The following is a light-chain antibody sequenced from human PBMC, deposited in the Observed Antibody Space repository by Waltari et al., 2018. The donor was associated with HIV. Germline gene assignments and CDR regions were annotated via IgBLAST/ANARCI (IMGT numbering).Light chain of an antibody. CDR3: QQYNDFPLT. CDR2: GAS. V-gene: IGKV3-15*01. Sequence: EIVMTQSPATLSVSPGERATLSCRASQSISNNLAWYQQNPGQAPRLLIYGASTKDTFIPSRFSVSGSGTEFTLTISSLQSEDFAVYYCQQYNDFPLTFGGGTKVEIK. J-gene: IGKJ4*01. CDR1: QSISNN.